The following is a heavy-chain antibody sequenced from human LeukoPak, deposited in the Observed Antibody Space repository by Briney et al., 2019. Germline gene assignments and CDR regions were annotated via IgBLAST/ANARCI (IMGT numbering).Heavy chain of an antibody. V-gene: IGHV1-69*04. D-gene: IGHD3-22*01. J-gene: IGHJ4*02. Sequence: ASVKVSCKDSGGTFSSYVISGVRQAPGQGLEWMGRIIPILGIAHYAQKFQGRVTITADRSTSTAYMELSSLRSEDTAVYYCARLTGRRLGNYYDSSGYLKSAYWGQGTLVTVSS. CDR2: IIPILGIA. CDR1: GGTFSSYV. CDR3: ARLTGRRLGNYYDSSGYLKSAY.